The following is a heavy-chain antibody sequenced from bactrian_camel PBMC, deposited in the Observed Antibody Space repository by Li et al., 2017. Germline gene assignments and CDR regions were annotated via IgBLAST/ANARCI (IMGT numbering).Heavy chain of an antibody. V-gene: IGHV3S53*01. CDR2: YDNDGSL. Sequence: HVQLVESGGGSVQAGGSLVLSCAASGYTYTAGCMGWFRQAPGKEREGVAGYDNDGSLRYVESVKGRFTISRSNTSNTVYLQMDELKPEDTAMYYCAARRADLTTELFRADVYSYWGQGTQVTVS. CDR1: GYTYTAGC. D-gene: IGHD1*01. J-gene: IGHJ4*01. CDR3: AARRADLTTELFRADVYSY.